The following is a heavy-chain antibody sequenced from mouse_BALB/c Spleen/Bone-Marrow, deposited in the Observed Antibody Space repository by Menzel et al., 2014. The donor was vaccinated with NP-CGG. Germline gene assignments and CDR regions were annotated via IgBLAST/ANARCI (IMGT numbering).Heavy chain of an antibody. V-gene: IGHV1S81*02. CDR3: ARYGNYNAMDC. J-gene: IGHJ4*01. CDR2: INPSNGRT. D-gene: IGHD2-1*01. Sequence: VQLQQSGAELVKPGVSVKLSCKASGYTFTSYWMHWVKQRLGQGLEWIGEINPSNGRTNYNETFKSKATLTVDKSSTTAYMHLRRLTPDSSAVYYRARYGNYNAMDCWGEEASVTISS. CDR1: GYTFTSYW.